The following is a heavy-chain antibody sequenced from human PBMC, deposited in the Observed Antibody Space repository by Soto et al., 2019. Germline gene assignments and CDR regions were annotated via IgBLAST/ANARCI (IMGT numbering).Heavy chain of an antibody. V-gene: IGHV3-23*01. CDR3: AKFRNSWWSGELFHGFDY. CDR1: GFTFSSYA. D-gene: IGHD3-10*01. CDR2: ISGSGGST. J-gene: IGHJ4*02. Sequence: PGGSLRLSCAASGFTFSSYAMSWVRQAPGKGLEWVSAISGSGGSTYYADSVKGRFTISRDNSKNTLYLQMNSLRAEDTAVYYCAKFRNSWWSGELFHGFDYWGQGTLVTVSS.